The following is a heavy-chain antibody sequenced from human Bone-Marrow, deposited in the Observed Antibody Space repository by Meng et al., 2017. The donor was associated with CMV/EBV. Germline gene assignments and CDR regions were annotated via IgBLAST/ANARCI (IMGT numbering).Heavy chain of an antibody. J-gene: IGHJ6*02. Sequence: SETLSLTCAVYGPGGSNRNYYWNWIRQPPGKGLEWIGEVNHDGTKNYNPSLKSRVSISVDTSKNQFSLKLTSVTAADAAAYYCARSSHCNTFSCSLLRADYYYGVDVSGQGTTVTVSS. D-gene: IGHD2/OR15-2a*01. V-gene: IGHV4-34*01. CDR2: VNHDGTK. CDR3: ARSSHCNTFSCSLLRADYYYGVDV. CDR1: GPGGSNRNYY.